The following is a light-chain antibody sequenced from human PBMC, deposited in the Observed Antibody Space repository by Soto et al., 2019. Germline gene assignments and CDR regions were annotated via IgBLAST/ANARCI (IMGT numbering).Light chain of an antibody. Sequence: DIQITQSPSSLSASVGDRVTITCRASQSIRSDLNWYQHKPGKAPKLLIYATSTLESGVPSRFSGSGSGTDFTLTISSLQPEDFATYYCQQSFSTPPYAFGQGTKLEIK. CDR1: QSIRSD. CDR3: QQSFSTPPYA. V-gene: IGKV1-39*01. J-gene: IGKJ2*01. CDR2: ATS.